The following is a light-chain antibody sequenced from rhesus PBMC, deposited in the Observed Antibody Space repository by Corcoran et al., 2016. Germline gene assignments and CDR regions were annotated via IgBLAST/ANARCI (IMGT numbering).Light chain of an antibody. CDR2: GAP. J-gene: IGKJ2*01. Sequence: QVILTQSPATLSLSPGERATLFCRARQSVRSYLAWYQQKPGQAPRLLIYGAPRRRTGMPDSFSGSGSGNDFTLTFTSLEPEDVGVYHCYQHSSGSSFGQGTKVEIK. V-gene: IGKV3-10*01. CDR3: YQHSSGSS. CDR1: QSVRSY.